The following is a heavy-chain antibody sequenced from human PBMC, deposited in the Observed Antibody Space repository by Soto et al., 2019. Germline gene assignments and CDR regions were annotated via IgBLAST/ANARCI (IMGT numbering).Heavy chain of an antibody. Sequence: QVQLVESGGGVVQPGRSLRLCCVASGFSFSNYAMHWVRQAPGKGLEWVAVISNDGSNYYYPDSVKGRFTISRDNSKNTLYLQMDSLRSEDTAVYYCARLYSGIIGFDIWGQGTMVTVSS. CDR2: ISNDGSNY. J-gene: IGHJ3*02. CDR1: GFSFSNYA. V-gene: IGHV3-30-3*01. CDR3: ARLYSGIIGFDI. D-gene: IGHD3-10*01.